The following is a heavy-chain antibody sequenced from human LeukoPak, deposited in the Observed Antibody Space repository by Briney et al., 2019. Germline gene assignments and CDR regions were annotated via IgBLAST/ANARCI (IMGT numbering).Heavy chain of an antibody. Sequence: GGSLRLSCSASGFTFSTYGMHWVRQAPGKGLEWVAFIRYDGSNKYYADSVKGRFTISRDNSKNTLYLQMNSLRAEDTAVYYCAKNQEVGATTIDYWGQGILVTVSS. CDR3: AKNQEVGATTIDY. D-gene: IGHD1-26*01. J-gene: IGHJ4*02. V-gene: IGHV3-30*02. CDR2: IRYDGSNK. CDR1: GFTFSTYG.